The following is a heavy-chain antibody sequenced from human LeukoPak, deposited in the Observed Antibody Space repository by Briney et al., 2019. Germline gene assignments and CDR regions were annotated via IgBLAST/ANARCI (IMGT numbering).Heavy chain of an antibody. Sequence: PGGSLRLSRAASGFTLRKACMSWVPDAPGRGRVGVGRIKSETDGGTIDYAAPVKGRFTISRDDSKNTLYLQMNSLRTEDIAMYYCTSEGTVDTAMLHWGQGTLVTVSS. J-gene: IGHJ4*02. CDR2: IKSETDGGTI. CDR1: GFTLRKAC. V-gene: IGHV3-15*01. D-gene: IGHD5-18*01. CDR3: TSEGTVDTAMLH.